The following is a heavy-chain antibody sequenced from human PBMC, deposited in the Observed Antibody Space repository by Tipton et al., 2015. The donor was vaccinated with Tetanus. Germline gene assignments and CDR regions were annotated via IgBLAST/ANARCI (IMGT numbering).Heavy chain of an antibody. J-gene: IGHJ4*02. V-gene: IGHV4-34*09. CDR1: GGSFSGYY. CDR2: IYYSGST. D-gene: IGHD4-17*01. CDR3: ARVGYGDYTIDY. Sequence: TLSLTCAVYGGSFSGYYCTWIRQSPGKGLEWIGRIYYSGSTSYNPSLKSRVTISVDTSKNQFSLKLSSVTAADTAVYYCARVGYGDYTIDYWGQGTLVTVSS.